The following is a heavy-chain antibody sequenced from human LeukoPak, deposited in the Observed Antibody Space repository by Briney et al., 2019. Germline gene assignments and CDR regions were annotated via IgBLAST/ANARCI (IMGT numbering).Heavy chain of an antibody. V-gene: IGHV3-74*01. D-gene: IGHD5-12*01. CDR3: ARDGASGYDSYSFDY. CDR1: GFTFSSYW. J-gene: IGHJ4*02. Sequence: GGSLRLSCAASGFTFSSYWMHWVRQAPGKGLVWVSRINSDGSSTRYADSVKGRFTISRDNAKNTLYLQMKSLRAEDTAVYYCARDGASGYDSYSFDYWGQGTLVTVSS. CDR2: INSDGSST.